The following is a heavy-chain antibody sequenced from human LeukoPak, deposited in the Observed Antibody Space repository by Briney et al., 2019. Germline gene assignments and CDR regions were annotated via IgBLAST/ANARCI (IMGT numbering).Heavy chain of an antibody. D-gene: IGHD2-15*01. CDR1: GFTFTSSA. V-gene: IGHV1-58*01. CDR2: IVVGSGNT. Sequence: ASVKVSCKASGFTFTSSAVQWVRQARGQRLEWIGWIVVGSGNTNYAQKFQERVTITRDMPTSTAYMELSSLRSEDTAVYYCAASVVVVAAVGGMDVWGQGTTVTVSS. J-gene: IGHJ6*02. CDR3: AASVVVVAAVGGMDV.